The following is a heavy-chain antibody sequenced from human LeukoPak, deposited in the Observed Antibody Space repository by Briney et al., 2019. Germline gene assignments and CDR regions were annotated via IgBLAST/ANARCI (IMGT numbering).Heavy chain of an antibody. CDR1: GFVFGSYT. CDR3: AKGAHPPDY. CDR2: ISGSGGST. V-gene: IGHV3-23*01. J-gene: IGHJ4*02. Sequence: PGGSLRLSCAASGFVFGSYTMNWVRQGPGKGLELVSAISGSGGSTYYADSVKGRFTISRDNSKNTLYLQMNSLRAEDTAVYYCAKGAHPPDYWGQGTLVTVSS.